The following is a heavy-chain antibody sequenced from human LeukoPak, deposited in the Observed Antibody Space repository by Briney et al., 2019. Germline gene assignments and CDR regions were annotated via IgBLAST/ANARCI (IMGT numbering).Heavy chain of an antibody. V-gene: IGHV3-30*18. CDR2: ISYDGSNK. J-gene: IGHJ4*02. CDR3: AKGGITMSTSLDY. Sequence: GGSLRLSCAASGFTFSSYGMHWVRQAPGKGLEWVAVISYDGSNKYYADSVKGRFTISRDNSKNTLYLQMNSLRAEGTAVYYCAKGGITMSTSLDYWGQGTLVTVSS. D-gene: IGHD3-10*02. CDR1: GFTFSSYG.